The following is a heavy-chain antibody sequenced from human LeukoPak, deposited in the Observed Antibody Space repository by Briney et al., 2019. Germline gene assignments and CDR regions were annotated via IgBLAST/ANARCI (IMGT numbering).Heavy chain of an antibody. J-gene: IGHJ4*02. CDR2: ISYDGSNK. CDR1: GLTFSSYA. V-gene: IGHV3-30-3*01. Sequence: GGSLRLSCAASGLTFSSYAMTWVRQAPGKGLEWVAVISYDGSNKYYADSVKGRFTISRDNSKNTLYLQMNSLRAEDTAVYYCARGGVGATEGGTTFDYWGQGTLVTVSS. CDR3: ARGGVGATEGGTTFDY. D-gene: IGHD1-26*01.